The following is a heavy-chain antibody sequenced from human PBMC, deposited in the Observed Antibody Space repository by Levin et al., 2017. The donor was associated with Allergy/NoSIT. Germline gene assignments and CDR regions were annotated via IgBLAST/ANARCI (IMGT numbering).Heavy chain of an antibody. CDR2: ISTGGTNT. Sequence: GESLKISCAGSGFTFSSYAMTWVRQAPGKGLEWVSAISTGGTNTYYADSVKGRFTISRDNSKNTLYLQMNSLRAEDTAVYYCAKDGAGTYYGIDYWGQGTLVTVSS. D-gene: IGHD1-26*01. V-gene: IGHV3-23*01. J-gene: IGHJ4*02. CDR1: GFTFSSYA. CDR3: AKDGAGTYYGIDY.